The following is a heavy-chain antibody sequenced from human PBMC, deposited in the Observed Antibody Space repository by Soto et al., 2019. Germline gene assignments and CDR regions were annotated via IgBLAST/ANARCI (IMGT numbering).Heavy chain of an antibody. D-gene: IGHD1-26*01. CDR3: AHSASVPCCYYFDS. Sequence: GAGPTLVNPTQTLTLTCTFSGFSLSSIGVAVGWIRQPPGKALEWLALLYWNDDRRYSPSLKSRLTITKDTSKNQVVLTMTTMDPADTATYYCAHSASVPCCYYFDSWGQGTLVTVSS. J-gene: IGHJ4*02. CDR2: LYWNDDR. V-gene: IGHV2-5*01. CDR1: GFSLSSIGVA.